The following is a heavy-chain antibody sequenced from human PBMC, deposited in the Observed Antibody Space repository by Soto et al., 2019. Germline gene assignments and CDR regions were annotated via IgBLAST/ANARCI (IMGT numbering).Heavy chain of an antibody. CDR1: GFTFSSYA. Sequence: EVQLLESGGGLVQPGGSLRLSCAASGFTFSSYAMSWVRQAPGKGLEWVSAISGSGGSTYYADSVKGRFTISRDNSKNTLYLQMNSLRAEDTAVYYCARGFLRTLVEAPAELGGRGWFDPWGQGTLVTVSS. J-gene: IGHJ5*02. CDR2: ISGSGGST. V-gene: IGHV3-23*01. CDR3: ARGFLRTLVEAPAELGGRGWFDP. D-gene: IGHD7-27*01.